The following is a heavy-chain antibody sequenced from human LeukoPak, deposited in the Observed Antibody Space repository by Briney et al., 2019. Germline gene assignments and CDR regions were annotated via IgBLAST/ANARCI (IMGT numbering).Heavy chain of an antibody. CDR2: ISSSSSTI. CDR3: ARDPDLGTYYYDSSGVFDY. Sequence: PGGSLRLSCAASGFTFSSYSMNWVRQAPGKALEWVSYISSSSSTIYYAHSVKGRFTISRDNAKNSLYLQMNSLRDEDTAVYYCARDPDLGTYYYDSSGVFDYWGQGTLVTVSS. J-gene: IGHJ4*02. CDR1: GFTFSSYS. D-gene: IGHD3-22*01. V-gene: IGHV3-48*02.